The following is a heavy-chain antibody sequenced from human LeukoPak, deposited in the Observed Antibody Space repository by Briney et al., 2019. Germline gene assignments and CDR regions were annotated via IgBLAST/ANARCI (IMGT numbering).Heavy chain of an antibody. CDR1: GGSFSGYY. CDR3: ASHSYGYAFFDY. J-gene: IGHJ4*02. CDR2: INHSGST. Sequence: SETLSLTCAVYGGSFSGYYWSWIRQPPGKGLEWIGEINHSGSTNYNPSLKSRVTISVDTSKNQFSLKLSSVTAADTAVYYCASHSYGYAFFDYWGRGTLVTVSS. V-gene: IGHV4-34*01. D-gene: IGHD5-18*01.